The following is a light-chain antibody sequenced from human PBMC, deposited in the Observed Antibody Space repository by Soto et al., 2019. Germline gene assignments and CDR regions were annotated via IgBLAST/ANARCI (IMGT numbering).Light chain of an antibody. CDR2: AAS. CDR1: QNINNY. V-gene: IGKV1-39*01. J-gene: IGKJ1*01. Sequence: DMHMTQSPSSLSASVGDTVIITCRASQNINNYLNWYQQKEGQAPALLIYAASNLQSGVPSRFSGSGSGTEFTLTISSLQPDDFATYYCQQYNGYRWTFGQGTKV. CDR3: QQYNGYRWT.